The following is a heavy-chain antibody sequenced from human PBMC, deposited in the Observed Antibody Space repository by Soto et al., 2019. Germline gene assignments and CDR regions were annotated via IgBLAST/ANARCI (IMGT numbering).Heavy chain of an antibody. V-gene: IGHV3-30*18. Sequence: GGSLRLSCAASGFTFSTNGMHWVRQAPGKGLEWVAIISYDGSNKYYADSVKGRLTISRDNSKNTLYLQMNSLRAEDTAVYYCAKDRVESGLGEIDYWGQGTLVTVSS. CDR2: ISYDGSNK. J-gene: IGHJ4*02. D-gene: IGHD3-16*01. CDR1: GFTFSTNG. CDR3: AKDRVESGLGEIDY.